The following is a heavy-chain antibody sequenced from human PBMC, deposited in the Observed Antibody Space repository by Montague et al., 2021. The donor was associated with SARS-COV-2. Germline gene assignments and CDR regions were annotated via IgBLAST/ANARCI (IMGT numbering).Heavy chain of an antibody. D-gene: IGHD3-3*01. CDR1: GFSLSTTGVG. Sequence: PALVKPTQTLTLTCTFSGFSLSTTGVGVGWIRQPPGKALEWLALIYWDDDKRYSPSLKTRLAITKDTSKNQVVLTMTNMDPVDTATYYCAHRRDINDFWSGYYTRQKNDWFGWLDPWGQGTLVTVSS. CDR3: AHRRDINDFWSGYYTRQKNDWFGWLDP. J-gene: IGHJ5*02. V-gene: IGHV2-5*02. CDR2: IYWDDDK.